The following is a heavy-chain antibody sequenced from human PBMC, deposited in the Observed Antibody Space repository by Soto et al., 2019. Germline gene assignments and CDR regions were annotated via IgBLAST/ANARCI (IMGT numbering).Heavy chain of an antibody. CDR3: ARTRTDYTIDY. Sequence: SETLSLTCAVSGGSISSGGYSWSWIRQPPGKGLEWIGYIYHSGSTYYNPSLKSRVTISVDRSKNQFSLKLSSVTAADTAVYYCARTRTDYTIDYWGQGTLVTVSS. D-gene: IGHD4-4*01. CDR2: IYHSGST. V-gene: IGHV4-30-2*01. J-gene: IGHJ4*02. CDR1: GGSISSGGYS.